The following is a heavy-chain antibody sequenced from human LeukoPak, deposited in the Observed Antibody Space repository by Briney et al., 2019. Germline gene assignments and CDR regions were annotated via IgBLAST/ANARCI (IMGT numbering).Heavy chain of an antibody. CDR2: IIPIYGTT. CDR3: ARRGGGYCTSTRCCCMDV. D-gene: IGHD2-2*01. Sequence: ASVKVSCKASGGTFSSYAINWVRQAPGQGLEWMGGIIPIYGTTNYAQKFQGRVTMTTDTSTSTAYMELRTLRSDDTAVYYCARRGGGYCTSTRCCCMDVWGKGTTVTVSS. J-gene: IGHJ6*03. V-gene: IGHV1-69*05. CDR1: GGTFSSYA.